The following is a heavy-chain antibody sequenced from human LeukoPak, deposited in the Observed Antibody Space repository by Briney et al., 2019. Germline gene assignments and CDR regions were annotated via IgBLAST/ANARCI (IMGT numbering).Heavy chain of an antibody. Sequence: SETLSLTCTVSGGSISSGDYYWSWIRQPPGKGLEWIGYIYYSGSTYYNPSLKSRVTISVDTSKNQFSLKLSSVTAADTAVYYCASGPVRGVPHWFDPWGQGTLVTVSS. V-gene: IGHV4-30-4*01. CDR1: GGSISSGDYY. D-gene: IGHD3-10*01. CDR3: ASGPVRGVPHWFDP. CDR2: IYYSGST. J-gene: IGHJ5*02.